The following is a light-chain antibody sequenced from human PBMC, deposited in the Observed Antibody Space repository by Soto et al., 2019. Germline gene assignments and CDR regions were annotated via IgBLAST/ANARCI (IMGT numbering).Light chain of an antibody. Sequence: DIQMTQSPSSLSVFVGDRVSITCRASQSISSFLSWYQQKPGKAPKLLIYASFNLQSGVPSRFSGSGSGTDFALTISSLQPEDFATYYCQQSYSTPYTVGQGTKLEIK. V-gene: IGKV1-39*01. CDR3: QQSYSTPYT. J-gene: IGKJ2*01. CDR2: ASF. CDR1: QSISSF.